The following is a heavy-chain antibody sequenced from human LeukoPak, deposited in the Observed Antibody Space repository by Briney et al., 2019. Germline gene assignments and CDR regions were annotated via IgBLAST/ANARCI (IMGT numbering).Heavy chain of an antibody. V-gene: IGHV3-21*01. D-gene: IGHD2-2*01. CDR2: ISSSSSYI. CDR1: GFTFSSYS. CDR3: AREGGWCSSTSCYDDY. Sequence: GGSLRLSCAASGFTFSSYSMNWVRQAPGKVLEWVSSISSSSSYIYYADSVKGRFTISRDNAKDSLYLQMNSLRAEDTAVYYCAREGGWCSSTSCYDDYWGQGTLATVSS. J-gene: IGHJ4*02.